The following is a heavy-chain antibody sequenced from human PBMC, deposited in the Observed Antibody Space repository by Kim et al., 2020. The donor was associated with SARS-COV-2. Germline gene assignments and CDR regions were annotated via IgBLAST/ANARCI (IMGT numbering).Heavy chain of an antibody. CDR1: GFTFSNAW. D-gene: IGHD6-13*01. Sequence: GGSLRLSCATSGFTFSNAWMTWVRQAPGKGLEWVGHIKSKVDHGATEYAEPVKGRFFISRDDSKKTLKLQMLSLKPEDSAVYDCTTDSFDSSSSWYLDCWGEGTVVSVS. V-gene: IGHV3-15*01. CDR3: TTDSFDSSSSWYLDC. J-gene: IGHJ4*02. CDR2: IKSKVDHGAT.